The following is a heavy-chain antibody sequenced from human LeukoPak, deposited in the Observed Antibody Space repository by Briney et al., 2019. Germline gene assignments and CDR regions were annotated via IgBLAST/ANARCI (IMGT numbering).Heavy chain of an antibody. V-gene: IGHV4-34*01. Sequence: SETLSLTCAVYGGSFSGYYWSWIRQPPGKGLEWIGEINHSGSTNYNPSLKSRVTISVDTSKNQFSLKLSSVTAADTAVYYCARLYMSSGWPSRTYYFDYWGQGTLVTVSS. CDR3: ARLYMSSGWPSRTYYFDY. J-gene: IGHJ4*02. CDR1: GGSFSGYY. D-gene: IGHD6-19*01. CDR2: INHSGST.